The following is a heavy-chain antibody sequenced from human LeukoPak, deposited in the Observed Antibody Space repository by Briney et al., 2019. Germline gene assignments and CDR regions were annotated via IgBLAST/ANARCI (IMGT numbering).Heavy chain of an antibody. CDR2: IWYDGSNK. V-gene: IGHV3-33*01. CDR1: GFTFSSYG. D-gene: IGHD3-22*01. Sequence: GGSLRLSCAASGFTFSSYGMHWVRQAPGKGLEWVAVIWYDGSNKYYADSVKGRFTISRDNSKNTLYLQMDNLRAEDTGVYFCARLPTFYYDSSGYHYDYWGQGTLVTVSS. CDR3: ARLPTFYYDSSGYHYDY. J-gene: IGHJ4*02.